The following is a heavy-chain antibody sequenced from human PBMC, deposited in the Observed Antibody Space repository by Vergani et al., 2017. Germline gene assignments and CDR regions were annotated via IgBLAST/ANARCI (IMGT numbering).Heavy chain of an antibody. J-gene: IGHJ4*02. CDR1: GFTFSSYG. CDR2: ISYDGSNK. CDR3: AKDLESGTFDY. D-gene: IGHD2-15*01. Sequence: VQLVESGGGLVQPGRSLRLSCAASGFTFSSYGMHWVRQAPGKGLEWVAVISYDGSNKYYADSVKGRFTISRDNSKNTLYLQMNSLRAEDTAVYYCAKDLESGTFDYWGQGTLVTVSS. V-gene: IGHV3-30*18.